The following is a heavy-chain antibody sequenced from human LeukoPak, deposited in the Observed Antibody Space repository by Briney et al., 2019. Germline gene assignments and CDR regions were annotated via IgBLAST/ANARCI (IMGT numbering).Heavy chain of an antibody. Sequence: SETLSLTCAVYGGSFSGYYWSWIRQPPGKGLEWIGEINHSGSTNYNPSLKSRVTISVDTSKNQFSLKLSSVTAADTAVYYCARLRRRYSSSWITGYYFDYWGQGTLVTVSS. V-gene: IGHV4-34*01. CDR2: INHSGST. J-gene: IGHJ4*02. CDR3: ARLRRRYSSSWITGYYFDY. D-gene: IGHD6-13*01. CDR1: GGSFSGYY.